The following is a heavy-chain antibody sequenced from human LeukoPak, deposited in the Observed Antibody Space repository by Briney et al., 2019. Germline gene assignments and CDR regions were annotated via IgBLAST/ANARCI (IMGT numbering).Heavy chain of an antibody. D-gene: IGHD1-26*01. CDR3: ARDMSGTYSFDY. Sequence: PGGSPRLSCSASGFTLFWHVMHWVRQAPGKPLEYVSFIHHNGDITSYADSVRGRFTVSRDNSKNTLFLDLTSLRTDDTAVYYCARDMSGTYSFDYWGQGTLVTVSS. J-gene: IGHJ4*02. CDR2: IHHNGDIT. CDR1: GFTLFWHV. V-gene: IGHV3-64D*06.